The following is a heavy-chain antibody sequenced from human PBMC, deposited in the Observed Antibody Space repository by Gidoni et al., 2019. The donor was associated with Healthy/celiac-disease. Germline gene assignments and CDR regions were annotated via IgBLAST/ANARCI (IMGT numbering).Heavy chain of an antibody. D-gene: IGHD3-10*01. Sequence: QVQLVESGGGVVQPGRSLRLYCAASGFTFSSYGMHWVRQAPGKGLEWVAVIWYDGSNKYYADSVKGRFTISRDNSKNTLYLQMNSLRAEDTAVYYCARDRHYGSFDYWGQGTLVTVSS. CDR3: ARDRHYGSFDY. CDR2: IWYDGSNK. V-gene: IGHV3-33*01. CDR1: GFTFSSYG. J-gene: IGHJ4*02.